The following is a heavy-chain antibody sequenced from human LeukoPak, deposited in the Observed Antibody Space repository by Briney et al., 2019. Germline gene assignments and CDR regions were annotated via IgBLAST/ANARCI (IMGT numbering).Heavy chain of an antibody. CDR1: GFTFSSYA. CDR3: AKAPSGYYDSSGYY. D-gene: IGHD3-22*01. CDR2: ISGSGGST. J-gene: IGHJ4*02. Sequence: PGGSLRLSCAASGFTFSSYAMSWVRQAPGKGLEWVSAISGSGGSTYYADSVKGRFTISRDNSKNTLYLQMNSLRAEDTAVYYCAKAPSGYYDSSGYYWGQGTLVIVSS. V-gene: IGHV3-23*01.